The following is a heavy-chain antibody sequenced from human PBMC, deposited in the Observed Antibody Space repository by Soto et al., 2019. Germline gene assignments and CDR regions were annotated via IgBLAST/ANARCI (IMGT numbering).Heavy chain of an antibody. Sequence: PGGSLRLSCAAPGFTFSDYYMSWIRQAPGKGLEWVSYISSSGSTIYYADSVKGRFTISRDNAKNSLYLQMNSLRAEDTAVYYCAIGQLAGTQYYYYGMDVWGQGTTVTVSS. CDR3: AIGQLAGTQYYYYGMDV. D-gene: IGHD6-19*01. CDR2: ISSSGSTI. CDR1: GFTFSDYY. V-gene: IGHV3-11*01. J-gene: IGHJ6*02.